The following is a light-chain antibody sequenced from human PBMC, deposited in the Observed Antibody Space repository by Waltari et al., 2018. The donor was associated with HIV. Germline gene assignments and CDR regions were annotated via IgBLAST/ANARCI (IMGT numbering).Light chain of an antibody. V-gene: IGLV2-14*03. CDR1: SRDIGGYDH. CDR3: SSFTSGTTWV. Sequence: QSALTQPASVSGSPGQSITISCTGTSRDIGGYDHVCWYQQHPGRAPKLKIYDVSNRPSGVSDRFSGSKSGNTASLTISGLQTEDEADYYCSSFTSGTTWVFGGGTKVTVL. CDR2: DVS. J-gene: IGLJ3*02.